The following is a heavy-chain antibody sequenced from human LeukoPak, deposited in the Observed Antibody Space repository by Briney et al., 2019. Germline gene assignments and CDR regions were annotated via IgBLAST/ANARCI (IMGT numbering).Heavy chain of an antibody. D-gene: IGHD1-1*01. CDR2: LNEDGSAK. J-gene: IGHJ4*02. CDR3: ARDYWRSIDH. CDR1: GLTFSNYW. V-gene: IGHV3-7*01. Sequence: GGSLRLSCVVSGLTFSNYWMIWVRQAPGKGLESVAILNEDGSAKYYLDSVKGRFTISRDNARNSLYLEMNSLRAEDTAVYYCARDYWRSIDHWGQGTLVTVSS.